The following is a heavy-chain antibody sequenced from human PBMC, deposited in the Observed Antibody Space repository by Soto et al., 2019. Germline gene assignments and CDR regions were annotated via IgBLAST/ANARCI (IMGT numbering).Heavy chain of an antibody. CDR2: ISHDGSNK. D-gene: IGHD1-7*01. Sequence: GGSLRLSCAASGFTFSSYAMHWVRQAPGKGLEWVALISHDGSNKYYADPVKGRFTISRDRAKNTLYLQMNSLRAEDTAVYYCARPPITETTTHYFDYWGQGTLVTVSS. J-gene: IGHJ4*02. V-gene: IGHV3-30-3*01. CDR3: ARPPITETTTHYFDY. CDR1: GFTFSSYA.